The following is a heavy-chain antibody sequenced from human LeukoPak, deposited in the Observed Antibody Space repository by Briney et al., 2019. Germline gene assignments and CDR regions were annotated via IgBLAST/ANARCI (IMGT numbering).Heavy chain of an antibody. J-gene: IGHJ6*02. D-gene: IGHD3-16*01. CDR3: ARGGGLDV. CDR2: INHNGNVN. V-gene: IGHV3-7*03. Sequence: GGSLRLSCAASGFTFSSYWVNWARQAPGKGLEWVASINHNGNVNYYVDSVKGRFTISRDNAKNSLYLQMSNLRAEDTAVYFCARGGGLDVWGQGATVTVSS. CDR1: GFTFSSYW.